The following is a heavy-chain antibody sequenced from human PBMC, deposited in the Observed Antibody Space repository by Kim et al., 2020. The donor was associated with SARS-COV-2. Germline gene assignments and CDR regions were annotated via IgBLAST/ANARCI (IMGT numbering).Heavy chain of an antibody. J-gene: IGHJ4*02. V-gene: IGHV5-10-1*01. Sequence: SPSFQGHVTISADKSISTAYLQWSSLKASDTAMYYCARLLGGSSWYLFDYWGQGTLVTVSS. D-gene: IGHD6-13*01. CDR3: ARLLGGSSWYLFDY.